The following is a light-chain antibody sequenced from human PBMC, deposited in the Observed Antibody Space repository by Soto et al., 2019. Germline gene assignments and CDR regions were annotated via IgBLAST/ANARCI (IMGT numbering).Light chain of an antibody. Sequence: DIQMTQSPSSLFASVGDRVTITCQATQDINIYLNWYQQKPGKAPNLLIYDASNLEIGVPSRFSGSGSGTEFTLTINGLQPDDFATYYCQQYNTFWTFGQGTKVDIK. CDR3: QQYNTFWT. J-gene: IGKJ1*01. V-gene: IGKV1-33*01. CDR1: QDINIY. CDR2: DAS.